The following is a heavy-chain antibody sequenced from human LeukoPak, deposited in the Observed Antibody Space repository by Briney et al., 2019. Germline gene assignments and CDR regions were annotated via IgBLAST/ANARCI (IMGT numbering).Heavy chain of an antibody. Sequence: ASVKVSCKASGYTFTSYDINWVRQATGQGLEWMGWMNPNSGNTGYAQKFQGRVTITRNTSISTAYMELSSLRSEDTAVYYCARIAAAADGAFDIWGQGTMVTVSS. J-gene: IGHJ3*02. CDR3: ARIAAAADGAFDI. CDR1: GYTFTSYD. CDR2: MNPNSGNT. D-gene: IGHD6-13*01. V-gene: IGHV1-8*03.